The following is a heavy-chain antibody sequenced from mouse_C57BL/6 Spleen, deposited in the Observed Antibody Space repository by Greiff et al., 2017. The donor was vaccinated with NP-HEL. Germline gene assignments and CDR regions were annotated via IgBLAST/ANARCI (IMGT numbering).Heavy chain of an antibody. V-gene: IGHV1-26*01. CDR1: GYTFTDYY. J-gene: IGHJ3*01. Sequence: VQLQQSGPELVKPGASVKISCKASGYTFTDYYMNWVKQSHGKSLEWIGDINPNNGGTSYNQKFKGKATLTVDKSSSTAYMELRSLTSEDSAVYYCARSGYYGSGFAYWGQGTLVTVSA. D-gene: IGHD1-1*01. CDR3: ARSGYYGSGFAY. CDR2: INPNNGGT.